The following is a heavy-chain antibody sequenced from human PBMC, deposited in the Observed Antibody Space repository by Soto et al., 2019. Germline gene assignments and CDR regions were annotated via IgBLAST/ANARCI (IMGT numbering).Heavy chain of an antibody. CDR3: ARGSSGDKVDY. D-gene: IGHD1-26*01. CDR1: GGSISCSSYY. CDR2: IYYSGGT. J-gene: IGHJ4*02. Sequence: PSETLSLTCTVSGGSISCSSYYWRWIRQPPGKGLEWIGSIYYSGGTYSNPSLQSRVTISVDMSKNQFSLKLSSVTAADTAVYYCARGSSGDKVDYWGQGTLVTVS. V-gene: IGHV4-39*07.